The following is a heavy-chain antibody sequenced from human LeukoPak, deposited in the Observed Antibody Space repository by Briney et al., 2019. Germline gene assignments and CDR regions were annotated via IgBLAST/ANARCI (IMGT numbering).Heavy chain of an antibody. CDR1: GGSISSYY. J-gene: IGHJ4*02. D-gene: IGHD4-11*01. CDR2: IYYSGST. V-gene: IGHV4-59*01. Sequence: SETLSLTCTVSGGSISSYYWSWIRQPPGKGLEWIGYIYYSGSTNYNPSPKSRVTISVGTSKNQFSLKLSSVTAADTAVYYCARDLTGDYWGQGTLVTVSS. CDR3: ARDLTGDY.